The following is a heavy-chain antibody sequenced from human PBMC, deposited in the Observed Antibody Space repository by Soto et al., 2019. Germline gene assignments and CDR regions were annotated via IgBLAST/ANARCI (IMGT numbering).Heavy chain of an antibody. Sequence: GGSLRLSCAASGFTFSTYSMNWVRQAPGKGLEWVSYISKSSSTILYADSVKGRFSISRDNAKKSLYLQMNSLRDEDTAVYYCARDANDYGYYFDSWGQGTLVTVSS. J-gene: IGHJ4*02. CDR1: GFTFSTYS. D-gene: IGHD4-17*01. V-gene: IGHV3-48*02. CDR2: ISKSSSTI. CDR3: ARDANDYGYYFDS.